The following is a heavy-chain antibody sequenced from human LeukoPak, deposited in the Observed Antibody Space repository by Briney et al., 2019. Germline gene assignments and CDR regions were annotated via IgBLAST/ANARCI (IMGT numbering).Heavy chain of an antibody. J-gene: IGHJ6*02. D-gene: IGHD2-2*01. CDR3: ARDFEDIVVVPAAAYGAGMDV. CDR1: GYTFTSYA. Sequence: GASVKVSCKASGYTFTSYAMHWVRQAPGQRLEWMGWINAGNGNTKYSQKFQGRATITRDTSASTAYMELSSLRSEDTAVYYCARDFEDIVVVPAAAYGAGMDVWGQGTTVTVSS. CDR2: INAGNGNT. V-gene: IGHV1-3*01.